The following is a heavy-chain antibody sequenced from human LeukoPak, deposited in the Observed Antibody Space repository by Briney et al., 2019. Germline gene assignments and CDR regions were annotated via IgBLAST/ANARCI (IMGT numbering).Heavy chain of an antibody. CDR2: ISAYNGNT. CDR1: GYTFTSYG. J-gene: IGHJ6*02. V-gene: IGHV1-18*01. CDR3: ARTATPYDSSGNGAYYYYYGMDV. D-gene: IGHD3-22*01. Sequence: ASVKVSCKASGYTFTSYGISWVRQAPGQGLEWMGWISAYNGNTNYAQKLQGRVTMTTDTSTSTAYMELRSLRSDDTAVYYCARTATPYDSSGNGAYYYYYGMDVWGQGTTVTVSS.